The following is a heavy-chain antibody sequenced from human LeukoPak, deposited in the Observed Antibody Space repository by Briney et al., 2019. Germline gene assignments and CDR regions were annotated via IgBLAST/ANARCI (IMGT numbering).Heavy chain of an antibody. J-gene: IGHJ4*02. D-gene: IGHD2-2*01. Sequence: GSLRLSYAASGFTFSSYAMSWVRQAPGKGLEWVSTIIVSGANTYYADSVKGRFTISRDISNNTLYLQMNSLRADDTAIYYCAKDSYCSSANCLDYWGQGTLVTVSS. V-gene: IGHV3-23*01. CDR3: AKDSYCSSANCLDY. CDR1: GFTFSSYA. CDR2: IIVSGANT.